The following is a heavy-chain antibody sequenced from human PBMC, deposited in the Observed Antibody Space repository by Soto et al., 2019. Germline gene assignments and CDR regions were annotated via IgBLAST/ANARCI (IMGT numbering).Heavy chain of an antibody. CDR1: GYTFTRYG. V-gene: IGHV1-18*01. CDR3: AIVDVYGTLSAQDV. Sequence: QVQLVQSGAEVKNPGASVKVSCKASGYTFTRYGIGWARQAPGQGLEWMGRINTYNGNTNYAQNVQGRVTLTTATSTTTAVMELRRLRSNDTAIYYCAIVDVYGTLSAQDVWGQGTTVMVSS. D-gene: IGHD3-16*01. CDR2: INTYNGNT. J-gene: IGHJ6*02.